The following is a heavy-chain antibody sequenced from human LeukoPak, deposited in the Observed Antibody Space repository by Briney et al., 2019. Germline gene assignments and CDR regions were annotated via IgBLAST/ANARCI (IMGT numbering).Heavy chain of an antibody. CDR3: AKDQAGWEPSFFDY. Sequence: GGSLRLSCAASGFTFSNYAMTWVRQTPGKGLEWVSIVTGSGISTYYVDSVKGRFTISRDNSKNTLYLQMSSLRAEDTAVYYCAKDQAGWEPSFFDYWGQGPLVTVPS. CDR1: GFTFSNYA. CDR2: VTGSGIST. D-gene: IGHD1-26*01. J-gene: IGHJ4*02. V-gene: IGHV3-23*01.